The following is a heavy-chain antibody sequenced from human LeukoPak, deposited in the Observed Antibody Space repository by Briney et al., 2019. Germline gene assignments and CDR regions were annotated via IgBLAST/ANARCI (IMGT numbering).Heavy chain of an antibody. CDR3: ARVHTLRKLWFKYYFDY. CDR1: GFTFSSYW. D-gene: IGHD3-10*01. CDR2: IKQDGSEK. Sequence: GGSLRLSCAASGFTFSSYWMSWVRQAPGKGLEWVANIKQDGSEKYYVDSVKGRFTISRDNAKNSLYLQMNSLRAEDTAVYYCARVHTLRKLWFKYYFDYWGQGTLVTVSS. V-gene: IGHV3-7*01. J-gene: IGHJ4*02.